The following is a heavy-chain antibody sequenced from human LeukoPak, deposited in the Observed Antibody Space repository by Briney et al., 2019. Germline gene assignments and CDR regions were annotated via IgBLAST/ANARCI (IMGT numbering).Heavy chain of an antibody. V-gene: IGHV5-51*01. Sequence: GESLKISCKASGYSFTSYWIGWVRQMPGKGLEWMGIIDPIDSETRSTPSFQGQVTISVDKSLTTADLQWNSLKASDTAMYYCARQTAMGRSGDYWGQGTLVTVSS. J-gene: IGHJ4*02. CDR3: ARQTAMGRSGDY. CDR1: GYSFTSYW. D-gene: IGHD5-18*01. CDR2: IDPIDSET.